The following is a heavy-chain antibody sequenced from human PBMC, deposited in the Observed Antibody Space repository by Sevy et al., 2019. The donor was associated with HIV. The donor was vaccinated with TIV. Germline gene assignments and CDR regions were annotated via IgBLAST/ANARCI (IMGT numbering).Heavy chain of an antibody. CDR3: TTDSSVNLVDY. V-gene: IGHV3-15*01. J-gene: IGHJ4*02. Sequence: GGSLRLSCAASGFTFSNAWMSWVRQAPGKGLEWVGRIKSKTDGGNTDYAAPVKGRFTISRDDSKNTLYLQMNSLKTEDTAVYYCTTDSSVNLVDYWGQGTLVTVSS. CDR2: IKSKTDGGNT. CDR1: GFTFSNAW. D-gene: IGHD4-17*01.